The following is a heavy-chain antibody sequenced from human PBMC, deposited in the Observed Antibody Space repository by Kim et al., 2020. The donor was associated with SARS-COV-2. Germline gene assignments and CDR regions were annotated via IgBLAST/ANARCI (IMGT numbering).Heavy chain of an antibody. J-gene: IGHJ4*02. V-gene: IGHV3-33*08. CDR1: GFIFSNYG. Sequence: GGSLRLSCAASGFIFSNYGMHWIRQAPGKGLEWVAVIWKDGSKEYYADSAKGRFTVFRENSKNTLYLQMNSLRPEDTAVYHCVLGYKDSEIYWGQGTLVAVSS. CDR2: IWKDGSKE. CDR3: VLGYKDSEIY. D-gene: IGHD2-15*01.